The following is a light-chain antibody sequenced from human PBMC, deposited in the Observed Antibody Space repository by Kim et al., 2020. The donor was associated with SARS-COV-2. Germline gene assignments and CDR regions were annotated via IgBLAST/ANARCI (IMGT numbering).Light chain of an antibody. V-gene: IGLV2-23*01. CDR3: SSYAGSHTYI. CDR1: SSDIGSYNL. J-gene: IGLJ1*01. Sequence: GQSFAISCTGTSSDIGSYNLVSWYQQHPGRAPKLMIYAGTERPSGVSDRFSGSKSGYTASLTISGLQAEDEANYFCSSYAGSHTYIFGPGTEVTVL. CDR2: AGT.